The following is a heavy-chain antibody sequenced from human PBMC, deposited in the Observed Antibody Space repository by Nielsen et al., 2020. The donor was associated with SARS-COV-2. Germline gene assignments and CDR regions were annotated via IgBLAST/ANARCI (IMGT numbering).Heavy chain of an antibody. CDR2: ISAYNGNT. CDR3: ARDNGYSYGYGHYYYYYGMDV. CDR1: GYTFTGYY. V-gene: IGHV1-18*04. Sequence: ASVKVSCKASGYTFTGYYMHWVRQAPGQGLEWMGWISAYNGNTNYAQKLQGRVTMTTDTSTSTAYMELRSLRSDDTAVYYCARDNGYSYGYGHYYYYYGMDVWGQGTTVTVSS. J-gene: IGHJ6*02. D-gene: IGHD5-18*01.